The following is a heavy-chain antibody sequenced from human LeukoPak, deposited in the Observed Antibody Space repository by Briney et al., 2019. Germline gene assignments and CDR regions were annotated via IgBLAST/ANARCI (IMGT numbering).Heavy chain of an antibody. CDR3: ASHTDGPGYYDFWSGYYHVYYFDY. D-gene: IGHD3-3*01. Sequence: GGSLRLSCAASGFTFSSYAMSWVRQAPGKGLEWVSAISGSGGSTYYADSVKGRFTISRDNSKNTLYLQMNSLRAEDTAVYYCASHTDGPGYYDFWSGYYHVYYFDYWGQETLVTVSS. CDR2: ISGSGGST. V-gene: IGHV3-23*01. J-gene: IGHJ4*02. CDR1: GFTFSSYA.